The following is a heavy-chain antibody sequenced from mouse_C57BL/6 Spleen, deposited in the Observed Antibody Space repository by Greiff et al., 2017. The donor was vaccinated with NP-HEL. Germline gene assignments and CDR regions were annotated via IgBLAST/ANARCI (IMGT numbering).Heavy chain of an antibody. V-gene: IGHV1-61*01. D-gene: IGHD2-2*01. CDR2: IYPSDSET. CDR1: GYTFTSYW. CDR3: LRGYDGNFDV. J-gene: IGHJ1*03. Sequence: QVQLQQSGAELVRPGSSVKLSCKASGYTFTSYWMDWVKQRPGQGLEWIGNIYPSDSETHYNQKFKDKATLTVDKSSSTAYMQLSSLTSEDSAVYYCLRGYDGNFDVWGTGTTVTVSS.